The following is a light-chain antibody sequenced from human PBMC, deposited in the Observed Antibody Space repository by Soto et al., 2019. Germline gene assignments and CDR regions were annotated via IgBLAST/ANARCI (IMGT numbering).Light chain of an antibody. CDR1: QSVSSY. Sequence: EIVLTQSPATLSLSPGERATLSCRASQSVSSYLAWYQQKPGQAPRRLIYAASSRATGIPDRFSGSGSGTDFTLTISRLEPKDFAVYYCQQYASSPTFGEGTRLEIK. CDR2: AAS. V-gene: IGKV3-20*01. J-gene: IGKJ5*01. CDR3: QQYASSPT.